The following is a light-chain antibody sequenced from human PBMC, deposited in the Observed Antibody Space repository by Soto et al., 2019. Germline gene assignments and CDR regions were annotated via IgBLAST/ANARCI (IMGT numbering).Light chain of an antibody. CDR2: GAS. CDR3: QQYGSSGT. J-gene: IGKJ1*01. CDR1: QSVSSD. V-gene: IGKV3-20*01. Sequence: EIVLTQSPATLSLSPGDSATLSCRASQSVSSDLAWYQQKPGQAPRLLIYGASNRATGIPDRFSGSGSGTDFTLTISRLEPEDFAVYYCQQYGSSGTFGQGTKVDIK.